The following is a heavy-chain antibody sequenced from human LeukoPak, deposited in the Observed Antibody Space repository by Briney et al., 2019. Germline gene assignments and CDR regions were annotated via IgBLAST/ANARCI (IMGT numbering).Heavy chain of an antibody. D-gene: IGHD4-17*01. CDR1: GFTVSSNY. Sequence: PGGSLRLSCAASGFTVSSNYMSWVRQAPGKGLEWVSVIYSGGSTYYADSVKGRFTISRDNSKNTLYLQMNSLRAEDTAVYYCARGRLLTTVTTFDYWGQGTLVTVSS. CDR3: ARGRLLTTVTTFDY. V-gene: IGHV3-66*01. CDR2: IYSGGST. J-gene: IGHJ4*02.